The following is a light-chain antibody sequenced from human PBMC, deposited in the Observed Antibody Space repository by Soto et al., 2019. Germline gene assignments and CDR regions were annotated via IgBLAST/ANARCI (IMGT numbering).Light chain of an antibody. CDR1: QSISSY. Sequence: DIPMTQSPSSLSASVGDRVTITCRASQSISSYLNWYQQKPGKALKLLIYAASSLQSGVPSRFSGSGSGTDFTLTISSLQPEDFATYYCQQSYSTPWTFGQGTKVEIK. V-gene: IGKV1-39*01. J-gene: IGKJ1*01. CDR3: QQSYSTPWT. CDR2: AAS.